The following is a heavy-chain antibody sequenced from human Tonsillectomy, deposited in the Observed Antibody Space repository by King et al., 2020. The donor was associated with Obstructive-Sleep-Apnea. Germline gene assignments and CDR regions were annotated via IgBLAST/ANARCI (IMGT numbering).Heavy chain of an antibody. D-gene: IGHD2-8*02. V-gene: IGHV3-48*04. CDR1: GFDFYSYS. CDR3: VRDRYWAFDW. J-gene: IGHJ4*02. Sequence: VQLVESGGGLVQPGGSLRLACEASGFDFYSYSMNWVRQAPGEGLELVSYISETSRTIYYAASGRGRFTISRDNAKSSLYLQMNSRSAEDTAMYFCVRDRYWAFDWWGQGTLVTVSS. CDR2: ISETSRTI.